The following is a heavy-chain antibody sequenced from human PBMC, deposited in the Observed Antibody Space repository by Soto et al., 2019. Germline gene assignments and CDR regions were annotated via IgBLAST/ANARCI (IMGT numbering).Heavy chain of an antibody. CDR1: GGSISTYY. CDR3: AHTRTVAPFNYYYYGMDV. CDR2: IYYSGST. J-gene: IGHJ6*02. D-gene: IGHD2-15*01. Sequence: SETLSLTCTVSGGSISTYYWSWIRQPPGKGLEWIGYIYYSGSTSYNPSLKSRVTISVDTSKNQFSLKLRSVTAVDTATYYCAHTRTVAPFNYYYYGMDVWGQGTTVTVSS. V-gene: IGHV4-59*01.